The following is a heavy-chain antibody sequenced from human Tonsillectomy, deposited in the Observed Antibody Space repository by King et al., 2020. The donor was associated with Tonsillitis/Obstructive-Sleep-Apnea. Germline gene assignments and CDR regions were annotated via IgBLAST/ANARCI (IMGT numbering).Heavy chain of an antibody. CDR2: IYYSGST. J-gene: IGHJ4*02. Sequence: QLLESGPGLVKPSETLSLTCTVSGGSISSDSYYWGWIRQPPGKGLEWIGSIYYSGSTYYNPSLKSRVTISVDTSKNHFSLKMRSVTAADTAVYYCARRVSGSYFIDYWGQGTLVTVSS. V-gene: IGHV4-39*02. CDR1: GGSISSDSYY. CDR3: ARRVSGSYFIDY. D-gene: IGHD1-26*01.